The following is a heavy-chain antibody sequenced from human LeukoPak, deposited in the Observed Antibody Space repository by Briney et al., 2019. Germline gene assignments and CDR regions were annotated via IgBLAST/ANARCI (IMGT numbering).Heavy chain of an antibody. CDR3: ARSREPWIQRKMDV. CDR2: ISAYNGNT. V-gene: IGHV1-18*01. CDR1: GYTFTSYG. D-gene: IGHD5-18*01. J-gene: IGHJ6*02. Sequence: ASVKVSCKASGYTFTSYGISWVRQAPGQGLEWMGWISAYNGNTDYAQKLQGRVTMTTDASTSTAYMELRSLRSDDTAVYYCARSREPWIQRKMDVWGQGTTVTVSS.